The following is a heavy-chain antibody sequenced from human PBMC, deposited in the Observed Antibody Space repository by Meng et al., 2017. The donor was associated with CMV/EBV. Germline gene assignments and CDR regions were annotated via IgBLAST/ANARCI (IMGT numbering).Heavy chain of an antibody. D-gene: IGHD6-19*01. J-gene: IGHJ4*02. Sequence: SGFNVSSYDISLLRQAPGKGLELVSTLSGDGGGSYYTDSVKGRFTISRDNSKNTLYLQMNSLRVEDTAVYYCAKVQAVGGTQTFDYWGQGTLVTVSS. V-gene: IGHV3-23*01. CDR2: LSGDGGGS. CDR1: GFNVSSYD. CDR3: AKVQAVGGTQTFDY.